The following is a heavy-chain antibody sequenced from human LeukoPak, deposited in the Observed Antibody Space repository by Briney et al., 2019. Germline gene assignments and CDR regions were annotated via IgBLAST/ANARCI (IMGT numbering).Heavy chain of an antibody. V-gene: IGHV4-34*01. Sequence: SEILSLTCAVNGGSLSGYWWSWVRQPPGKGLEWIGEITDSGSTNSNPSLERRLTTSVDTSKNQFSLKLSSVTAADTAVYYCARHLRGSSYGLCLDYWGQGTLVTVSS. CDR2: ITDSGST. CDR1: GGSLSGYW. D-gene: IGHD5-18*01. J-gene: IGHJ4*02. CDR3: ARHLRGSSYGLCLDY.